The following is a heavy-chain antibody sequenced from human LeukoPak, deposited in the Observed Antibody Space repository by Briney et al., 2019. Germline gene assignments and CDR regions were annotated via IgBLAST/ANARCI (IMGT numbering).Heavy chain of an antibody. Sequence: PGQSLKISCKVFEYSSSSNRIGWVGQMPGKGLEWMGLIYPGDSDTRYSPSFQGQVTISADKSLRTAYLQWGSLMDPDTRLYVCVRPLMWTSDFYYFDYCGEGTLVTVSS. J-gene: IGHJ4*02. CDR1: EYSSSSNR. CDR2: IYPGDSDT. CDR3: VRPLMWTSDFYYFDY. V-gene: IGHV5-51*01. D-gene: IGHD2-21*02.